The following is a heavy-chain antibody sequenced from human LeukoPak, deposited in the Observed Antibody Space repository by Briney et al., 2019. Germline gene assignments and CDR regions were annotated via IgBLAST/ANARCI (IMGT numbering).Heavy chain of an antibody. CDR3: AREGGKDSGSHRAFDY. CDR1: GGSISSGDYY. V-gene: IGHV4-30-4*01. CDR2: IYYSGST. Sequence: SETLSLTCTVSGGSISSGDYYWGWIRQPPGKGPEWIGYIYYSGSTYYNPSLKSRVTISVDTSKNQFSLKLSSVTAADTAVYYCAREGGKDSGSHRAFDYWGQGTLVTVSS. D-gene: IGHD1-26*01. J-gene: IGHJ4*01.